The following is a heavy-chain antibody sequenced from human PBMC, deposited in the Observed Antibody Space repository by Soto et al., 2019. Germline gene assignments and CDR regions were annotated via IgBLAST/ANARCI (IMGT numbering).Heavy chain of an antibody. D-gene: IGHD3-22*01. CDR1: GGSISSSNW. Sequence: PSETLSLTCAVSGGSISSSNWWSWVRQPPGKGLEWIGEIYHSGSTNYNPSLKSRVTISVDKSKNQFSLKLSSVTAADTAVYYCARDAYYYDSSGYYRFSFDYWGQGTLVTVSS. J-gene: IGHJ4*02. V-gene: IGHV4-4*02. CDR3: ARDAYYYDSSGYYRFSFDY. CDR2: IYHSGST.